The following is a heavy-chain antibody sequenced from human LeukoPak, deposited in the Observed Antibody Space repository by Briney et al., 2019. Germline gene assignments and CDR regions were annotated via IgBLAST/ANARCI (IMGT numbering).Heavy chain of an antibody. D-gene: IGHD5/OR15-5a*01. V-gene: IGHV1-46*01. Sequence: ASVKVSCKASGYTFTNYYMHWVRQAPGQGLESMGFINPSGGSTRYAQNFQGRVTMTRDTSTSTIYMELSSLRSEDTAVYYCARDPRGNSVYVFDYWGQGTLVTVSS. CDR1: GYTFTNYY. J-gene: IGHJ4*02. CDR2: INPSGGST. CDR3: ARDPRGNSVYVFDY.